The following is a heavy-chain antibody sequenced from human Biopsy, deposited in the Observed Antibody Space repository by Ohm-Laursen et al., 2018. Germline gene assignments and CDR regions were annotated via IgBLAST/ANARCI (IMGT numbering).Heavy chain of an antibody. CDR3: ARLYRLDDYWNDDPPDAFDV. D-gene: IGHD3-3*01. Sequence: GTLSLTCTVSGGSLSSYYWSWIRQPAGKGLEWIGYISNRGSTNYNPSLRGRVTISVDTSKNQFSLKLSSVTAADTAVFFCARLYRLDDYWNDDPPDAFDVWGQGTRVTVSS. V-gene: IGHV4-59*01. CDR1: GGSLSSYY. CDR2: ISNRGST. J-gene: IGHJ3*01.